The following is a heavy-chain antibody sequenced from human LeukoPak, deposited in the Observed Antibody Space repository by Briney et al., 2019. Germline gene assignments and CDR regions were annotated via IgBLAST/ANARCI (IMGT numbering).Heavy chain of an antibody. CDR1: GFTFSTYS. D-gene: IGHD2-2*01. V-gene: IGHV3-21*01. CDR2: ISSGSTDM. Sequence: PGGSLRLSCAASGFTFSTYSMNWVRQAPGKGLEWVSFISSGSTDMYYTDSVKGRFSVSRDNAKNSLYLQMNSLRAEDTAVYYCARDGLYCTSTNCYFDHWGQGTLVTVSS. J-gene: IGHJ4*02. CDR3: ARDGLYCTSTNCYFDH.